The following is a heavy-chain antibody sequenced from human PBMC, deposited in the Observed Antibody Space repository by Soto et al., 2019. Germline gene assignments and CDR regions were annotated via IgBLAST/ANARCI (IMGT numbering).Heavy chain of an antibody. CDR1: GFTFSSYA. Sequence: GSLRLSCAASGFTFSSYAMSWVRQAPGKGLEWVSAISGSGGSTYYADSVKGRFTISRDNSKNTLYLQMNSLRAEDTAVYYCAKDPLFYDSSGYYPLWGQGTLVTVSS. CDR3: AKDPLFYDSSGYYPL. D-gene: IGHD3-22*01. V-gene: IGHV3-23*01. CDR2: ISGSGGST. J-gene: IGHJ4*02.